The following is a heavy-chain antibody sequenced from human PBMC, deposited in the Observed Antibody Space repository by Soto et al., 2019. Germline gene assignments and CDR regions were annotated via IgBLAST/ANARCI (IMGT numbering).Heavy chain of an antibody. CDR2: LHSGGDT. V-gene: IGHV3-53*04. Sequence: EVQLVESGGGLVQPGGSLRLSCVASGIPVSSNYMTWVRQAPGKGLEWVSVLHSGGDTYYANSVKGRFTISRHDSTNTLYLQMTSLTPEDTAVYYCARDGPYYYASRMDVW. CDR1: GIPVSSNY. D-gene: IGHD3-10*01. J-gene: IGHJ6*01. CDR3: ARDGPYYYASRMDV.